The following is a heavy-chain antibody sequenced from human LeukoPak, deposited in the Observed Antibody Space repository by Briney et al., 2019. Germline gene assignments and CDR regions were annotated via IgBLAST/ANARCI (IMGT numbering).Heavy chain of an antibody. CDR1: GGSISSGGYS. CDR2: IYYSGST. CDR3: ARQYFESEYFQH. V-gene: IGHV4-30-2*03. J-gene: IGHJ1*01. Sequence: NPSQTLSLTCAVSGGSISSGGYSWSWIRQPPGKGLEWIGSIYYSGSTYYNPSLKSRVTISVDTSKNQFSLKLSSVTAADTAVYYCARQYFESEYFQHWGQGTLVTVSS. D-gene: IGHD3-9*01.